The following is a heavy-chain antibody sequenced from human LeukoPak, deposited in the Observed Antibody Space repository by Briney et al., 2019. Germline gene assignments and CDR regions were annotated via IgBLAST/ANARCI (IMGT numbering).Heavy chain of an antibody. Sequence: KPSETLSLTCTVSGGSISSGGYYWSWIRQHPGKGLEWIGYIYYSGSTYYNPSLKSRVTISVDTSKNQFSLKLSSVTAADTAVYYCARQVRGVIIVLDYWGQGTLATVSS. CDR1: GGSISSGGYY. J-gene: IGHJ4*02. CDR3: ARQVRGVIIVLDY. V-gene: IGHV4-31*03. D-gene: IGHD3-10*01. CDR2: IYYSGST.